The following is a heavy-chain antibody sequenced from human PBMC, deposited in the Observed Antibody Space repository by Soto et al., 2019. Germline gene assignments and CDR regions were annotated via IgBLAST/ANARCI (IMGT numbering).Heavy chain of an antibody. CDR1: GFTVSSHS. V-gene: IGHV3-64D*06. D-gene: IGHD3-22*01. CDR2: IGTNVGST. Sequence: PXESLSLACSAFGFTVSSHSIRWVRQAPGKGLEYVSSIGTNVGSTFYADSVKGRFTISRDNSKNTLYLQMNSLRDEDTAEYYCVKPTAYYIDSNAYYPVWGQGTLVTVSS. CDR3: VKPTAYYIDSNAYYPV. J-gene: IGHJ4*02.